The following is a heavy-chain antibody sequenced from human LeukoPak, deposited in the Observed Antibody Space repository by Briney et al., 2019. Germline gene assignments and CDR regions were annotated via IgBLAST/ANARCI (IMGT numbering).Heavy chain of an antibody. CDR1: GFTFRTYG. J-gene: IGHJ6*02. Sequence: GGSLRLSCAASGFTFRTYGMHWVRQAPGKGLEWVAVISYDGSNKYYADSVKGRFTISRDNFKNTLYLQMNSLRAEDTAVYYCAKEDNYRAYYYGSGGQGGVDVWGQGTTVTVFS. CDR2: ISYDGSNK. CDR3: AKEDNYRAYYYGSGGQGGVDV. D-gene: IGHD3-10*01. V-gene: IGHV3-30*18.